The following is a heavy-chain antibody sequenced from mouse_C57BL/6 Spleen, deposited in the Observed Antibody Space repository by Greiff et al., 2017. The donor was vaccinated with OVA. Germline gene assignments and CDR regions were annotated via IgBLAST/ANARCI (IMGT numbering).Heavy chain of an antibody. CDR2: INPGSGGT. Sequence: QVQLQQSGAELVRPGTSVKVSCKASGYAFTNYLIEWVKQRPGQGLEWIGVINPGSGGTNYNEKFKGKATLTADKSSSTAYMQLSSLTSEDSAVYFCARSEGIDYGYDGENYWGQGTTRTVSS. CDR1: GYAFTNYL. J-gene: IGHJ2*01. CDR3: ARSEGIDYGYDGENY. D-gene: IGHD2-2*01. V-gene: IGHV1-54*01.